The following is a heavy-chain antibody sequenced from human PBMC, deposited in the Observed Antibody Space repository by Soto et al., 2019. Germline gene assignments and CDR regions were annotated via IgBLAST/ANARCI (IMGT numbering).Heavy chain of an antibody. CDR3: AKYPRDLGGTVGTFGDY. CDR2: ISGSGGST. D-gene: IGHD3-16*01. J-gene: IGHJ4*02. V-gene: IGHV3-23*01. Sequence: PGGSLRLSCAASGFTFSSYAMSWVRQAQGKGLEWVSAISGSGGSTYYADSVKGRFTISRDNSKNTLYLQMNSPRAEDTAVYYCAKYPRDLGGTVGTFGDYWGQGTLVTVSS. CDR1: GFTFSSYA.